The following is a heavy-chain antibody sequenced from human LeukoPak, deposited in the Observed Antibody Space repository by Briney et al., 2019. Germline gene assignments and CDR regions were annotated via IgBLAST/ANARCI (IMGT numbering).Heavy chain of an antibody. J-gene: IGHJ4*02. V-gene: IGHV4-34*01. CDR2: INHSGST. CDR3: GRRRTGTPLFLQKYYFDY. CDR1: GGSFSGYY. D-gene: IGHD1-14*01. Sequence: SETLSLTCAVYGGSFSGYYWSWIRQPPGKGLEWIGEINHSGSTNYNPSLKSRVTISVDTSENQFSLKLSSVTAADTAVYYCGRRRTGTPLFLQKYYFDYWGQGTLVTVCS.